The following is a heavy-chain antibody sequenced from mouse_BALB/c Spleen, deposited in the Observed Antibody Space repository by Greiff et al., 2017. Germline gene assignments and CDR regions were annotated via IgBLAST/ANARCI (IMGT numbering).Heavy chain of an antibody. CDR2: IYPGNSDT. J-gene: IGHJ4*01. CDR3: TRSKSTGNYAMDY. CDR1: GYTFTSYW. D-gene: IGHD4-1*02. Sequence: VQLQQPGAELVKPGTSVKMSCKASGYTFTSYWMHWVKQRPGQGLEWIGAIYPGNSDTSYNQKFKGKAKLTAVTSTSTAYMELSSLTNEDSAVYYCTRSKSTGNYAMDYWGQGTSVTVSS. V-gene: IGHV1-5*01.